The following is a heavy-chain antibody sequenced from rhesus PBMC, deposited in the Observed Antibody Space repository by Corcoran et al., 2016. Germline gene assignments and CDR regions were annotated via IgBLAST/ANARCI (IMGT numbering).Heavy chain of an antibody. V-gene: IGHV3S5*01. Sequence: EVQLVGSGGGLVQPGGSLRLSCAASGFTFSSYGMSWLRQTPGRGLEWISTIGGGGVNTYTADSVNGRFTISRDNSKNPLYLQMNSLRPEDTAVYYCSRENWGSFDFWGQGVLVTVSS. D-gene: IGHD5-42*01. CDR1: GFTFSSYG. J-gene: IGHJ4*01. CDR3: SRENWGSFDF. CDR2: IGGGGVNT.